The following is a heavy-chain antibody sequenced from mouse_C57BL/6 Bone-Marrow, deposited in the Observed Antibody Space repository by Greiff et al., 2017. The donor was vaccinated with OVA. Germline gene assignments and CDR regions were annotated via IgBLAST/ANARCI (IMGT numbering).Heavy chain of an antibody. CDR3: ARSRAHFDY. Sequence: QVQLQQSGAELVRPGTSVKVSCKASGYAFTNYLIEWVKQRPGQGLEWIGVIKPGSGGTNYNEKFKGKATLTADKSSSTAYMQLSSLTSEDSAVYFCARSRAHFDYWGQGTTLTVSS. V-gene: IGHV1-54*01. J-gene: IGHJ2*01. D-gene: IGHD3-3*01. CDR2: IKPGSGGT. CDR1: GYAFTNYL.